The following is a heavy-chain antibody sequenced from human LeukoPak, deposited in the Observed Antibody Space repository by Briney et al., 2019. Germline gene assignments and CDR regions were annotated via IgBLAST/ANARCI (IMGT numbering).Heavy chain of an antibody. J-gene: IGHJ5*02. CDR2: FDPEDGET. CDR1: GHTLTELS. V-gene: IGHV1-24*01. CDR3: ATSRPPPARIVVVPAAIEWPNWFDP. D-gene: IGHD2-2*01. Sequence: ASVKVSCKVSGHTLTELSMHWVRQAPGKGLEWMGGFDPEDGETIYAQKFQGRVTMTEDTSTDTAYMELSSLRSEDTAVYYCATSRPPPARIVVVPAAIEWPNWFDPWGQGTLVTVSS.